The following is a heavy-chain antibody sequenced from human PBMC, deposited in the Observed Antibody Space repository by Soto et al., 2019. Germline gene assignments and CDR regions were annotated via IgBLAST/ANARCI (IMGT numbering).Heavy chain of an antibody. CDR2: LYRDDDN. V-gene: IGHV2-5*02. CDR1: RFSLRTTGVR. Sequence: XGPTCVNPTQALTLTCTFSRFSLRTTGVRVGWIRRPPGKALEWLALLYRDDDNRYNPSLKSRLTLTKDTSKSQVVLTLTNVDPADTATYYCAHNPPQDSGAFDFWGQGAMVTVSS. D-gene: IGHD6-19*01. J-gene: IGHJ3*01. CDR3: AHNPPQDSGAFDF.